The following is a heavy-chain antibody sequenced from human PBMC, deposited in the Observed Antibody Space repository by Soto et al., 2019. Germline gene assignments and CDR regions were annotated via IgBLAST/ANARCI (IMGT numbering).Heavy chain of an antibody. V-gene: IGHV3-73*01. CDR1: GFTFSGSA. J-gene: IGHJ4*02. CDR3: ARGVYDFWSGHPKGLDY. CDR2: IRSEANSYAT. Sequence: PGGSLRLSCAASGFTFSGSAMHWVRQASGKGLEWVGRIRSEANSYATAYAVSVKGKFTISRDDSRNTAYLQMNSLKTEDTAAYYCARGVYDFWSGHPKGLDYWGQGTVVTVSS. D-gene: IGHD3-3*01.